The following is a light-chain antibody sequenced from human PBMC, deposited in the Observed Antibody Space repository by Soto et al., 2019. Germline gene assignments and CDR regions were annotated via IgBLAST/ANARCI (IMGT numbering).Light chain of an antibody. CDR3: LQDDTYPLT. CDR1: QDIRKD. V-gene: IGKV1-6*01. J-gene: IGKJ4*01. CDR2: GAS. Sequence: IQMTQSPSSLSASVGDRVTITCRASQDIRKDLGWYQQKPGKAPKLLIYGASSLQTGVPSRFSGSGAGTDFTLTISSLQPEDFATYYCLQDDTYPLTFGGGTKVRSN.